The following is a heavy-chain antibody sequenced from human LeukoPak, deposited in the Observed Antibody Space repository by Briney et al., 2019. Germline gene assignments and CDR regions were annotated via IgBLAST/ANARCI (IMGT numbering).Heavy chain of an antibody. Sequence: GGSLRLSCAASGFTFSSYAMSWVRQAPGKGLVWVSRINSDERSITYADSVKGRFTISRDNAKNTLYLQMNSLRAEDTAVYYCARGIYGGNPADYWGQGTLVTVSS. D-gene: IGHD4-23*01. CDR2: INSDERSI. J-gene: IGHJ4*02. V-gene: IGHV3-74*01. CDR3: ARGIYGGNPADY. CDR1: GFTFSSYA.